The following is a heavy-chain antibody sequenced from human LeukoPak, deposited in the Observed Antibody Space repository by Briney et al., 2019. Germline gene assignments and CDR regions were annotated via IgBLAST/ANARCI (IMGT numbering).Heavy chain of an antibody. V-gene: IGHV3-21*01. CDR1: GFTFSSYS. CDR2: ISSSSSYI. J-gene: IGHJ4*02. CDR3: ARALPRYSSGWYDY. D-gene: IGHD6-19*01. Sequence: PGGSLRLSCAASGFTFSSYSMNWVRQAPGKGLEWVSSISSSSSYIYYAGSVKGRFTISRDNAKNSLYLQMNSLRAEDTAVYYCARALPRYSSGWYDYWGQGTLVTVSS.